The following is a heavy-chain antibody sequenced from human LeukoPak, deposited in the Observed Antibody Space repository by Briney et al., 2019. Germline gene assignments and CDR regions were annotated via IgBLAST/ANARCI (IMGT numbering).Heavy chain of an antibody. J-gene: IGHJ2*01. Sequence: SQTLSLTCAVSGGSISSGGYSWSWIRQPPGKGLEWIGYIYHSGSTYYNPSLKSRVTISVDRSKNQFSLKLSSVTAADTAVYYCARADCGGDCYPTDWYFDLWGRGTLVTVSS. CDR3: ARADCGGDCYPTDWYFDL. V-gene: IGHV4-30-2*01. CDR2: IYHSGST. D-gene: IGHD2-21*02. CDR1: GGSISSGGYS.